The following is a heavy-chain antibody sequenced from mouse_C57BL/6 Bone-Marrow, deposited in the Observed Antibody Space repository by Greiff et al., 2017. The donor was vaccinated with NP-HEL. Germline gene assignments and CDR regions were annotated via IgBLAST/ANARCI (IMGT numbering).Heavy chain of an antibody. CDR3: ARGYYGSSYIYAMDY. J-gene: IGHJ4*01. CDR1: GYTFTDYN. V-gene: IGHV1-18*01. CDR2: INPNNGGT. D-gene: IGHD1-1*01. Sequence: EVKLQESGPELVKPGASVKIPCKASGYTFTDYNMDWVKQSHGKSLEWIGDINPNNGGTIYNQKFKGKATLTVDKSSSTAYMELRSLTSEDTAVYYCARGYYGSSYIYAMDYWGQGTSVTVSS.